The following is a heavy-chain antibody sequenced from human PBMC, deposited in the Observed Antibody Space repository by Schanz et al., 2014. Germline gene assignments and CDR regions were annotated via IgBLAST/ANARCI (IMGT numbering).Heavy chain of an antibody. V-gene: IGHV3-48*01. CDR3: ARDLSSLIQGDV. CDR2: ISSSSGTI. J-gene: IGHJ6*04. CDR1: GFTFSSYG. Sequence: VQLVESGGGVVQPGRSRRLSCEASGFTFSSYGVHWVRQAPGKGLEWVSYISSSSGTIYYADSVKGRFTISRDNAKNLLYLQMNSLRAEDTAVYFCARDLSSLIQGDVWGKGTTVTVSS. D-gene: IGHD2-2*01.